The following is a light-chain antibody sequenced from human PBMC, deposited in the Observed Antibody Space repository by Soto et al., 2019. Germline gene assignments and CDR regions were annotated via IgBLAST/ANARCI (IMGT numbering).Light chain of an antibody. J-gene: IGKJ5*01. CDR2: GAS. CDR3: QQYNNWPIT. Sequence: EIVMTQSPATLSVSPGERATLSCRASQSVNRNLAGYQQKPCQAPRLLIYGASTRATGIPGRFSGSRAGTAFIHTIGSLQSEDCAVYYCQQYNNWPITFGEGTRLVI. V-gene: IGKV3-15*01. CDR1: QSVNRN.